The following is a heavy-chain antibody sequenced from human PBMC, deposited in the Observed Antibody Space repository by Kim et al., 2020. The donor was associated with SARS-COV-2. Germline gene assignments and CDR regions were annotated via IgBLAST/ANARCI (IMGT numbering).Heavy chain of an antibody. Sequence: SETLSLTCTVSGGSISSSSYYWGWIRQPPGKGLEWIGSIYYSGSTYYNPSLKSRVTISVDTSKNQFSLKLSSVTAADTAVYYCATGRCTSCYYYYYYGMDVWGQGTTVTVSS. CDR1: GGSISSSSYY. D-gene: IGHD2-2*01. V-gene: IGHV4-39*01. J-gene: IGHJ6*02. CDR3: ATGRCTSCYYYYYYGMDV. CDR2: IYYSGST.